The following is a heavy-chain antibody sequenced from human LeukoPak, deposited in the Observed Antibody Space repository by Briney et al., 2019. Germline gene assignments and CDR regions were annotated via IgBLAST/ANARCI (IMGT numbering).Heavy chain of an antibody. Sequence: GVSLRLSCAGSGITLCNYGMSWVRRAPGKGLEWVAGISGSGGSTNYAGCVSGRFTISRDNRKHTLYQQMNSLRVEDTAVYFCAKRGVVIRVILVGFHKEAYYFDSWGQGALVTVSS. CDR1: GITLCNYG. CDR2: ISGSGGST. CDR3: AKRGVVIRVILVGFHKEAYYFDS. D-gene: IGHD3-22*01. V-gene: IGHV3-23*01. J-gene: IGHJ4*02.